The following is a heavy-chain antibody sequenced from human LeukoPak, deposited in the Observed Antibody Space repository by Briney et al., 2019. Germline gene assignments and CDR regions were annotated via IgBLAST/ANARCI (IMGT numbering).Heavy chain of an antibody. CDR3: ARGRGYCSGGSCYYYYGMDV. J-gene: IGHJ6*02. Sequence: PSETLSLNCAVYGGSFSGYYWSWLRQPPGKGLEWIGEINHSGSTNYNPSPKSRVTISVDTSKNQFSLKLSSVTAADTAVYYCARGRGYCSGGSCYYYYGMDVWGQGTTVTVSS. CDR2: INHSGST. V-gene: IGHV4-34*01. CDR1: GGSFSGYY. D-gene: IGHD2-15*01.